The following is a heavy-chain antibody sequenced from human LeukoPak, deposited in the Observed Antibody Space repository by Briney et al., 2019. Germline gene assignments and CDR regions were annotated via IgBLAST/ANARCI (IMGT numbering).Heavy chain of an antibody. D-gene: IGHD6-13*01. CDR3: ARGGYSSSWYRLGTGGYYYGMDV. V-gene: IGHV3-48*03. Sequence: GGSLRLSCAASGFTFSSYEMNWVRQAPGKGLEWVSYISSSGSTIYYADSVKDRFTISRDNAKNSLYLQMNSLRAEDTAVYYCARGGYSSSWYRLGTGGYYYGMDVWGQGTTVTVSS. CDR2: ISSSGSTI. J-gene: IGHJ6*02. CDR1: GFTFSSYE.